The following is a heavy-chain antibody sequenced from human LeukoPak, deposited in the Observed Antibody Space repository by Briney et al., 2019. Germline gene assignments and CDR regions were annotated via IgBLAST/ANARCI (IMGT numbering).Heavy chain of an antibody. V-gene: IGHV4-30-4*08. D-gene: IGHD6-19*01. Sequence: SQTLSLTCTVSGGSISSGDYYWSWIRQPPGKGLEWIGYIYYSGSTYYNPSLKSRVTISVDTSKNQFSLKLSSVTAAYTAVDYCARDRSVAALWGHMGLDYWGQGTLVTVSS. CDR2: IYYSGST. CDR3: ARDRSVAALWGHMGLDY. CDR1: GGSISSGDYY. J-gene: IGHJ4*02.